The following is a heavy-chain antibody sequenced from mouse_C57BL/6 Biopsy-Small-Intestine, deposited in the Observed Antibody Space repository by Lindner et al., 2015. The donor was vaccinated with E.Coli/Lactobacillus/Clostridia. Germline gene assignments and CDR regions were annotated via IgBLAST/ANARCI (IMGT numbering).Heavy chain of an antibody. CDR2: ISSGSSTI. Sequence: VQLQESGGGLVKPGGSLKLSCAASGFTFSDYGMHWVRQAPEKGLEWVVYISSGSSTIYYADTVKGRFTISRDNAKNTLFLQMTSLRSEDTAMYYCARGNDGSFDYWGQGTTLTVSS. V-gene: IGHV5-17*01. J-gene: IGHJ2*01. CDR1: GFTFSDYG. CDR3: ARGNDGSFDY. D-gene: IGHD2-3*01.